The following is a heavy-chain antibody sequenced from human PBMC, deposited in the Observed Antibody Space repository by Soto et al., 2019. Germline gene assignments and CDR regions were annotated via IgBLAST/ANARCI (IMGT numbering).Heavy chain of an antibody. Sequence: EVQLVESGGGLVKPGGSLRLSCAASGFTLSSYSMNWVRQAPGKGLEWVSSISSSSSYIHYADSVKGRFTISRDNAKNSLDLQMNSLSDEDTAVYDCAIQTSGYYYYGMDGWGQGTTLTVSS. V-gene: IGHV3-21*01. CDR3: AIQTSGYYYYGMDG. CDR1: GFTLSSYS. CDR2: ISSSSSYI. J-gene: IGHJ6*02.